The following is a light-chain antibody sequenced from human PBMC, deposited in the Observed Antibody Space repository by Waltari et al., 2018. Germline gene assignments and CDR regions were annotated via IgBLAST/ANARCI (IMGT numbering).Light chain of an antibody. CDR2: RND. J-gene: IGLJ2*01. Sequence: QSVLTQPPSASGTPGQSVTNSCSGRSSNIGSNSVYWYQQIPGTAPKLIIYRNDPRVYVILDLLSVSRTGASASLAIRGRRSEYEAGYYGATWDGNLKTVLFGGGPRLSVL. CDR1: SSNIGSNS. V-gene: IGLV1-47*01. CDR3: ATWDGNLKTVL.